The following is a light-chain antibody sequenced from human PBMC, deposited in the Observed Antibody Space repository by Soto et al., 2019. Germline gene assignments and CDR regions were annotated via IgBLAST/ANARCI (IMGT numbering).Light chain of an antibody. Sequence: SSELTQSPSVSVSPGQTASITCSGDKLGDKYACWYQQKPGQSPVLVIYEDSKRPSGIPERFSGSNSGNTATLTISGTQAMDEADYYCQAWDSSTAVFGGGTKLTVL. V-gene: IGLV3-1*01. CDR3: QAWDSSTAV. CDR2: EDS. J-gene: IGLJ2*01. CDR1: KLGDKY.